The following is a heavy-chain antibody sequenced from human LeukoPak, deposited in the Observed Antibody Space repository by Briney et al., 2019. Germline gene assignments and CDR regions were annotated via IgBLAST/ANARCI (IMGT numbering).Heavy chain of an antibody. CDR2: ISGSDRST. CDR3: AKTLGLRMEPADY. D-gene: IGHD3-16*01. V-gene: IGHV3-23*01. J-gene: IGHJ4*02. CDR1: GFAFSSYA. Sequence: GGSLRLSCAASGFAFSSYAMSWVRQAPGKGLEWVSAISGSDRSTYYADSVKGRFIISRDNSKNTLYLQLNSLRAEDTGIYYCAKTLGLRMEPADYWGQGTLVTVSS.